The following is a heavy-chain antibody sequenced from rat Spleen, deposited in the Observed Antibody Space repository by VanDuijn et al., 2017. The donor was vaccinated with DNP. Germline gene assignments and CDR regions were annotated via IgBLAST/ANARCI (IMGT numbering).Heavy chain of an antibody. Sequence: EVQLVESGGGLVQPGRSMKLSCAASGFTFSNYDMAWVRQAPKKGLEWVATISYDGSSTYYRDSVKGRFTITRDNAKNTQCLQMDSLRSEDTATYYCVRHEDSSSHIYGFAYWGQGTLVTVSS. CDR2: ISYDGSST. V-gene: IGHV5-7*01. CDR3: VRHEDSSSHIYGFAY. J-gene: IGHJ3*01. CDR1: GFTFSNYD. D-gene: IGHD1-2*01.